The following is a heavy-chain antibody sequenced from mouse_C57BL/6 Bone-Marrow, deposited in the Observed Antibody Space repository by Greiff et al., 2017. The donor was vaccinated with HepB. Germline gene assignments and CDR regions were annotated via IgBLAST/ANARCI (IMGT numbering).Heavy chain of an antibody. J-gene: IGHJ3*01. CDR2: INPNNGGT. CDR3: ARRGLGWFAY. Sequence: VQLQQSGPELVKPGASVKIPCKASGYTFTDYNMDWVKQSHGKSLEWIGDINPNNGGTIYNQKFKGKATLTVDKSSSTAYMELRSLTSEDTAVYYCARRGLGWFAYWGQGTLVTVSA. D-gene: IGHD4-1*01. CDR1: GYTFTDYN. V-gene: IGHV1-18*01.